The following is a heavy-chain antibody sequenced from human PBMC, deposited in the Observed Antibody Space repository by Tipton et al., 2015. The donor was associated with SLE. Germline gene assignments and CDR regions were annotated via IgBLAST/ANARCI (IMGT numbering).Heavy chain of an antibody. J-gene: IGHJ4*02. CDR2: IDPSDSYT. CDR3: ARVYCSSTSCYTGGFDY. Sequence: VQLVQSGAEVKKPGESLRISCKGSGYSFTSYWISWVRQMPGKGLEWMGRIDPSDSYTNYSPSFQGHVTISADKSISTAYLQWSSLKASDTAMYYCARVYCSSTSCYTGGFDYWGQGTLVTVSS. CDR1: GYSFTSYW. V-gene: IGHV5-10-1*01. D-gene: IGHD2-2*02.